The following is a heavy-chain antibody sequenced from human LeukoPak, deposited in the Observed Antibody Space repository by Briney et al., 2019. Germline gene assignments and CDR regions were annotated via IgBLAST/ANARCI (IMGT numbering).Heavy chain of an antibody. CDR3: ARSPKPQYGDYTMYYFDY. Sequence: PGGSLRLSCAASGFTVSSNYMNWVRQAPGKGLEWVSVIYSGGRTYYADSVKGRFSVSRDNSKNTMYLQMNSLRAEDTAVYYCARSPKPQYGDYTMYYFDYWGQGTLVTVSS. J-gene: IGHJ4*02. V-gene: IGHV3-53*01. D-gene: IGHD4-17*01. CDR2: IYSGGRT. CDR1: GFTVSSNY.